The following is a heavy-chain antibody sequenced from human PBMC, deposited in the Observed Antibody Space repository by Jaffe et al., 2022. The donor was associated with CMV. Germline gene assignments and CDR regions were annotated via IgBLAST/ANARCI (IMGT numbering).Heavy chain of an antibody. J-gene: IGHJ4*02. CDR1: GGSVSSGSYY. V-gene: IGHV4-61*01. CDR2: IYYSGST. D-gene: IGHD5-18*01. CDR3: ARGGYSYGHGFDY. Sequence: QVQLQESGPGLVKPSETLSLTCTVSGGSVSSGSYYWSWIRQPPGKGLEWIGYIYYSGSTNYNPSLKSRVTISVDTSKNQFSLKLSSVTAADTAVYYCARGGYSYGHGFDYWGQGTLVTVSS.